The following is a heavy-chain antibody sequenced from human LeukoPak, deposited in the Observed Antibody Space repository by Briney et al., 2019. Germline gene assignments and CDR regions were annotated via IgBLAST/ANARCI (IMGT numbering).Heavy chain of an antibody. CDR2: IYYSGST. Sequence: SETLSLTCIASGGSISPYYWSWIRQPPGSGLEWIAYIYYSGSTSYNPSLKSRVAISVDTSNNEVSLKLSSVTAADTAVYYCARLFSSSSGRAFDNWGQGTIVTVSS. D-gene: IGHD6-6*01. J-gene: IGHJ3*02. CDR3: ARLFSSSSGRAFDN. V-gene: IGHV4-59*08. CDR1: GGSISPYY.